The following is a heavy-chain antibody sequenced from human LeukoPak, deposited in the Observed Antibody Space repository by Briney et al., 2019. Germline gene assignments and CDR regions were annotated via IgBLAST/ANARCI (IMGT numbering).Heavy chain of an antibody. Sequence: GGSLRLSCAASGFTCSNAGMSWVRQVPGKGLVWVSRINTDGRITNYADSVRGRFTISRDNAQNTLYLQMNSLRAEDTAVYYCARSHPPMGWGQGTLVTVSS. CDR1: GFTCSNAG. CDR3: ARSHPPMG. D-gene: IGHD5-24*01. CDR2: INTDGRIT. V-gene: IGHV3-74*01. J-gene: IGHJ4*02.